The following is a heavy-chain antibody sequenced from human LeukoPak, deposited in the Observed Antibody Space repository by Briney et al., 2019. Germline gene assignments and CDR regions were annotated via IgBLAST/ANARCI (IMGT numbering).Heavy chain of an antibody. Sequence: SETLSLTCTVSGGSISSYYWSWIRQPPGKGLEWIGYSYYTGSTNYNPSLKSRATISVDTSKNQFSLNLRSVTAADTAMYYCATSRSGYSYADYWGQGTLVTVSS. J-gene: IGHJ4*02. CDR3: ATSRSGYSYADY. CDR2: SYYTGST. CDR1: GGSISSYY. D-gene: IGHD5-18*01. V-gene: IGHV4-59*08.